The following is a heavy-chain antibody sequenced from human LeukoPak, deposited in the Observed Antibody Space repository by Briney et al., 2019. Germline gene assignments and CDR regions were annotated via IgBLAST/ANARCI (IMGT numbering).Heavy chain of an antibody. V-gene: IGHV3-21*01. CDR1: GFTFSSYS. CDR3: ARDAYYYDSSGYLVLDY. D-gene: IGHD3-22*01. J-gene: IGHJ4*02. CDR2: ISSSSSYI. Sequence: GGSLRLSCAASGFTFSSYSMNWVRQAPGKGLEWVSSISSSSSYIYYADSVKGRLTISRDNAKNSLYLQMNSLRAEDTAVYYCARDAYYYDSSGYLVLDYWGQGTLVTVSS.